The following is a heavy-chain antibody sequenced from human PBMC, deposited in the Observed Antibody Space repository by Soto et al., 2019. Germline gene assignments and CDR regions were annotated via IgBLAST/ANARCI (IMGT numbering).Heavy chain of an antibody. CDR2: ISGSGDYT. V-gene: IGHV3-23*01. Sequence: EVQLLESGGGLVRPGGSLRLSFEASGFTFDSYAMNWFRQAPGKGLEWVSTISGSGDYTYYTDSVKGRFTISRDNSKNMMYLQMNSLRAEDTAIYYCAKNRGLQYYFDYWGQGTLVTVSS. CDR3: AKNRGLQYYFDY. J-gene: IGHJ4*02. CDR1: GFTFDSYA.